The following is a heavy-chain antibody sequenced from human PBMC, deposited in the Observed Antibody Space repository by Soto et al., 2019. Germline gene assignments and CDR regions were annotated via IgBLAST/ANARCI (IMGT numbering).Heavy chain of an antibody. CDR2: IYYSGST. CDR3: ARVGKGYYDSSGYYILNYYYGMDV. CDR1: GGSISSYY. V-gene: IGHV4-59*01. D-gene: IGHD3-22*01. J-gene: IGHJ6*02. Sequence: KPSETLSLTCTVSGGSISSYYWSWIRQPPGKGLEWIGYIYYSGSTNYNPSLKSRVTISVDTSKNQFSLKLSSVTAADTAVYYCARVGKGYYDSSGYYILNYYYGMDVWGQGTTVTVS.